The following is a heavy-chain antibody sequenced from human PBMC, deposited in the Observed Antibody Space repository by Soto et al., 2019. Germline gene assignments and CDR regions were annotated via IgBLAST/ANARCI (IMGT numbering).Heavy chain of an antibody. D-gene: IGHD1-1*01. Sequence: PGGSLRLSCAASGFTFSSYSMNWVRQAPGKGLEWLSSISSTSDYISYADSVKGRFTISRDNSKNTLYLQMNSLRAEDTAVYYCAKDVERWLQSNLDYWGQGTLVTVSS. CDR2: ISSTSDYI. CDR1: GFTFSSYS. CDR3: AKDVERWLQSNLDY. V-gene: IGHV3-21*04. J-gene: IGHJ4*02.